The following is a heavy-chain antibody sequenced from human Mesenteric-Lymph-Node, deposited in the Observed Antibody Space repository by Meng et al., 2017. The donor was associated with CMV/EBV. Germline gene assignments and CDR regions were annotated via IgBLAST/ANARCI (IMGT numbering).Heavy chain of an antibody. D-gene: IGHD3-22*01. CDR1: GFNFNIFP. CDR2: IRHDGREQ. Sequence: GESLKISCAASGFNFNIFPMSWVRQAPGKGLEWVASIRHDGREQYYVDSVRGRFTISRDNVKNSLYLQMNSLRAEDTAVYYCARDPGYFIDYWGQGTLVTVSS. J-gene: IGHJ4*02. CDR3: ARDPGYFIDY. V-gene: IGHV3-7*01.